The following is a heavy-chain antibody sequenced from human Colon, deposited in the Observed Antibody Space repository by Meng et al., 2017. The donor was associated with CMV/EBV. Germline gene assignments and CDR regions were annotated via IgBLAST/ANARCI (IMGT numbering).Heavy chain of an antibody. V-gene: IGHV4-4*02. Sequence: VSGDSVGSGGWWGWSRQAPGEGLEWIGEIFHRGTDNYSPSIKSRATVSVDKSKNQFSLKLTSVTAADTAVYYCAREGPDGFNLGYWGQGILVTVSS. CDR3: AREGPDGFNLGY. J-gene: IGHJ4*02. CDR2: IFHRGTD. D-gene: IGHD3-10*01. CDR1: GDSVGSGGW.